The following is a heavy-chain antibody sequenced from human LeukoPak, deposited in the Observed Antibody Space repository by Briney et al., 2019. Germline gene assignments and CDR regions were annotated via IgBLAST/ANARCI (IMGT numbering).Heavy chain of an antibody. V-gene: IGHV4-59*01. D-gene: IGHD6-13*01. CDR1: GGSISSYY. CDR3: ARWAVGAAAGINWFDP. Sequence: PSETLSLTCTVSGGSISSYYWSWIRQPPGKGLEWIGYIYYSGSTNYNPSLKSRVTISVDASKNQSSLKLSSVTAADTAVYYCARWAVGAAAGINWFDPWGQGTLVTVSS. CDR2: IYYSGST. J-gene: IGHJ5*02.